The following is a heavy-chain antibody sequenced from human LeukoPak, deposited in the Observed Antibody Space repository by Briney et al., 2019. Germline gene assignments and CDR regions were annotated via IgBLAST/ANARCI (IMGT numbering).Heavy chain of an antibody. V-gene: IGHV1-2*02. CDR2: INPNSGGT. D-gene: IGHD3-16*01. CDR1: GYTFTGYY. CDR3: ARDDSLSRGGDFDI. J-gene: IGHJ3*02. Sequence: ASVKVSCKASGYTFTGYYMHWVRQAPGQGLEWMGWINPNSGGTNYAQKFQGRVTMTRDTPISTAYMELSRLRSDDQAVYYCARDDSLSRGGDFDIWGQGTMVTVSS.